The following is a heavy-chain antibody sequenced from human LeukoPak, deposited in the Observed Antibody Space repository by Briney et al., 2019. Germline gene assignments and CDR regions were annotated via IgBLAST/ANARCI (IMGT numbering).Heavy chain of an antibody. V-gene: IGHV3-30-3*01. CDR2: ISYDGSNK. CDR3: ARAPVQYAFDI. J-gene: IGHJ3*02. Sequence: GGSLRLSCAASGFTFSSYAMHWVRQAPGKGLERVAVISYDGSNKYYADSVKGRFTISRDNSKNTLYLQMNSLRAEDTAVYYCARAPVQYAFDIWGQGTMVTASS. D-gene: IGHD6-6*01. CDR1: GFTFSSYA.